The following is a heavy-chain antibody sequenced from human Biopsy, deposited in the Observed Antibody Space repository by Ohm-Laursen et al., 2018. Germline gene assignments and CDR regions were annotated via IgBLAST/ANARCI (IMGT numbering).Heavy chain of an antibody. CDR1: GGSISSDY. Sequence: SETLSLTWTVSGGSISSDYWSWIRQSPRKGLEWIGHISDRGTTYYNPSLRGRVTISVDTSKKQFSLKLSSVTAADTAVFFCARLYRLDDYWNDDPPDAFDVWGQGTMVTVSS. CDR2: ISDRGTT. CDR3: ARLYRLDDYWNDDPPDAFDV. D-gene: IGHD3-3*01. J-gene: IGHJ3*01. V-gene: IGHV4-59*01.